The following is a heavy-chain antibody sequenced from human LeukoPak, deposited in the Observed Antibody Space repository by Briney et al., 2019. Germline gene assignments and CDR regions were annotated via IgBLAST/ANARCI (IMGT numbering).Heavy chain of an antibody. D-gene: IGHD3-10*01. CDR3: AREFMVRGVRSYYYYYYYMDV. V-gene: IGHV4-34*01. CDR2: INHSGST. J-gene: IGHJ6*03. CDR1: GGSFSGYY. Sequence: SETLSLTCAVYGGSFSGYYWSWIRQPPGKGLEWIGEINHSGSTNYNPSLKSRVTISVDTSKNQFSLKLSSVTAADTAVYYCAREFMVRGVRSYYYYYYYMDVWGKGTTVTISS.